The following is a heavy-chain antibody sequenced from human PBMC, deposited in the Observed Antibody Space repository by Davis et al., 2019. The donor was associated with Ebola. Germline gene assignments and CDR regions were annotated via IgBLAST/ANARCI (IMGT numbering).Heavy chain of an antibody. CDR3: AKVGYGGTDLNWFDL. CDR2: IRSKANSYAT. CDR1: GFTFSGSA. Sequence: GESLKISCAASGFTFSGSAMHWVRQASGKGLEWVGRIRSKANSYATAYAASVKGMFTISRDDSKNTLYLQMNSLRAEDTAVYYCAKVGYGGTDLNWFDLWGQGTLVTASS. J-gene: IGHJ5*02. D-gene: IGHD4-23*01. V-gene: IGHV3-73*01.